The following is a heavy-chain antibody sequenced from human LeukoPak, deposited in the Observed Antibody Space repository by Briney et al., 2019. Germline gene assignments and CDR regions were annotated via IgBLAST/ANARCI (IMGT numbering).Heavy chain of an antibody. J-gene: IGHJ5*02. CDR3: ARAVSKGFDP. V-gene: IGHV3-21*01. CDR2: ISSSSSYI. Sequence: AQSLRLSCAPSRFTVSSYWMSWVRQAPGKGLEWVSSISSSSSYIYYADSVKGRFTISRDNAKTSLYLQMNSLRAEDTAVYYCARAVSKGFDPWGQGTLVTVSS. CDR1: RFTVSSYW. D-gene: IGHD2-2*01.